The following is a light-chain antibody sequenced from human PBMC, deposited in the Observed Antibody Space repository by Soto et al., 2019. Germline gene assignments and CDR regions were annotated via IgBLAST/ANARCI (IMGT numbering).Light chain of an antibody. CDR1: QSVTTR. V-gene: IGKV3-20*01. CDR2: GAS. CDR3: QQYGGSPIT. J-gene: IGKJ5*01. Sequence: IVLTQSPGTLSFSPGVRVTLSCRASQSVTTRLAWYQHKPGQAPRLLMSGASSRASGVPVRFSGSGSGTDFTLTISRLEPEDFALYYCQQYGGSPITFGLGTRLEIK.